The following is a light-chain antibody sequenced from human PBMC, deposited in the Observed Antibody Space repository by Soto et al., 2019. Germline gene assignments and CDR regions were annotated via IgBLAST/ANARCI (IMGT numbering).Light chain of an antibody. V-gene: IGKV3D-15*02. J-gene: IGKJ5*01. CDR2: DAS. Sequence: EIVMTQSPATLSVSPGERVTLSCRASQSVNSYLAWYQHKPGQSPRLLIYDASIRATGIPARFSGSGSGTDFTLTINRLEPEDFAVYYCQQYENSPITFGQGTRLENK. CDR3: QQYENSPIT. CDR1: QSVNSY.